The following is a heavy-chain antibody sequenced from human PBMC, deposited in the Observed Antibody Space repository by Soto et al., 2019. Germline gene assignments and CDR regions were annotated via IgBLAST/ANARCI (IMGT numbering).Heavy chain of an antibody. CDR2: IYSGGST. J-gene: IGHJ4*02. V-gene: IGHV3-53*01. CDR3: AKAYFVWSSEQPYYFDY. Sequence: PGGSLRLSCAASGFTVSSNYMSWVRQAPGKGLEWVSVIYSGGSTYYADSVKGRFTISRHNSKNTLYLQMNSLRAEDTAVYYCAKAYFVWSSEQPYYFDYWGQGTLVTVSS. CDR1: GFTVSSNY. D-gene: IGHD3-16*01.